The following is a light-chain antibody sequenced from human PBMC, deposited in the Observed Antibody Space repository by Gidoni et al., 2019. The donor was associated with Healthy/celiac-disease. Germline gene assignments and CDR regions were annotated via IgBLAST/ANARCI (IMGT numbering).Light chain of an antibody. CDR2: DVS. Sequence: QSALTQPASVSGSPGQSITISCTGTSSDVGGYNYVSWYQQHPGKAPKLMFYDVSNRPSGVSNRFSGSKSGNTASLTISGLQAEDEADYYCSSYTSSSPLGVVFGGGTKLTVL. V-gene: IGLV2-14*01. CDR1: SSDVGGYNY. CDR3: SSYTSSSPLGVV. J-gene: IGLJ2*01.